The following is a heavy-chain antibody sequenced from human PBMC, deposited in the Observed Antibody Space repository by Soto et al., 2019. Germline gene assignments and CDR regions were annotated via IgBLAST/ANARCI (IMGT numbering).Heavy chain of an antibody. CDR1: GFTFSSYA. V-gene: IGHV3-23*01. J-gene: IGHJ5*02. CDR3: AKDRSPRYSEVWSGHKNNWFVQ. Sequence: GGSLRLSCAASGFTFSSYAMSWVRQAPGKGLEWVSALSGSGGSTYYADSVKGRFTISRDNSKNTLYLQMNSLRAEDTAVYYCAKDRSPRYSEVWSGHKNNWFVQWGQGTLVTVSS. CDR2: LSGSGGST. D-gene: IGHD3-3*01.